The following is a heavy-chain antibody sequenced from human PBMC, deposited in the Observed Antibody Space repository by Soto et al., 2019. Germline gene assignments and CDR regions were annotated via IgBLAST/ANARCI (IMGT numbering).Heavy chain of an antibody. J-gene: IGHJ4*02. CDR1: GFTFSSYG. V-gene: IGHV3-30*18. D-gene: IGHD3-22*01. CDR3: AKPDSSGYPSPFDY. Sequence: ESGGGVVQPGRSLRLSCAASGFTFSSYGMHWVRQAPGKGLEWVAVISYDGSNKYYADSVKGRFTISRDNSKNTLYLQMNSLRAEDTAVYYCAKPDSSGYPSPFDYWGQGTLVTVSS. CDR2: ISYDGSNK.